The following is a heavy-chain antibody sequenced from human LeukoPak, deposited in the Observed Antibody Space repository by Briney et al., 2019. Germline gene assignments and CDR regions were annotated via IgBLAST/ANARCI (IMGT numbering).Heavy chain of an antibody. V-gene: IGHV3-20*04. CDR2: INWNGGST. CDR3: AGGEFRVVVDYYYYMDV. J-gene: IGHJ6*03. Sequence: PGGSLRLSCAASGFTFDDYGMSWVRQAPGKGLEWVSGINWNGGSTGYADSVKGRFTISRDNAKNSLYLQMNSLRAEDTALYYCAGGEFRVVVDYYYYMDVWGKGTTVTVSS. D-gene: IGHD2-15*01. CDR1: GFTFDDYG.